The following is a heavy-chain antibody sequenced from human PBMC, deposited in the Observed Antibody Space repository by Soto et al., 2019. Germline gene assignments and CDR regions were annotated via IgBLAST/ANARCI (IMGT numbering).Heavy chain of an antibody. J-gene: IGHJ4*02. Sequence: QVQLVESGGGVVQPGRSLRLSCAASGFTFSSYGMHWVRQAPGKGLEWVAVIWYDGSNKYYADSVKGRFTISRDNSKNTLYLQMNSLRAEDTAVYYCARTASAAPYYFDYWGQGPLVTVSS. CDR2: IWYDGSNK. V-gene: IGHV3-33*01. D-gene: IGHD2-2*01. CDR3: ARTASAAPYYFDY. CDR1: GFTFSSYG.